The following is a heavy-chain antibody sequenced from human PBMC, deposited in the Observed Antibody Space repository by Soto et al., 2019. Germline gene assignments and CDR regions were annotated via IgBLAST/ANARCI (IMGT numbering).Heavy chain of an antibody. J-gene: IGHJ6*02. CDR1: GGSICSYY. V-gene: IGHV4-4*07. CDR2: IYTSGST. Sequence: SETLSLTCTVSGGSICSYYWSWIRKPAGKGLEWIGRIYTSGSTNYNPSLKSRVTMSVDTPKNQFSLKLSSVTAADTAVYYCARVYSTGYYGMDVWGQGTTVTVSS. D-gene: IGHD6-25*01. CDR3: ARVYSTGYYGMDV.